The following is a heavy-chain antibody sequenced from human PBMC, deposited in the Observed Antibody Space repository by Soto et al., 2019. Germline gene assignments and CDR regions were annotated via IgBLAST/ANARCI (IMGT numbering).Heavy chain of an antibody. Sequence: PSETLSLTCAVSGHSISSGYYWGWIRQPPGKGLEWIGSFYHSGSTYYNPSLKSRVTISVDTSKNQFSLKLSSVTVADTAVYYCARGEYYGSGNYFDYWGQGTLVTVSS. CDR3: ARGEYYGSGNYFDY. CDR1: GHSISSGYY. D-gene: IGHD3-10*01. J-gene: IGHJ4*02. V-gene: IGHV4-38-2*01. CDR2: FYHSGST.